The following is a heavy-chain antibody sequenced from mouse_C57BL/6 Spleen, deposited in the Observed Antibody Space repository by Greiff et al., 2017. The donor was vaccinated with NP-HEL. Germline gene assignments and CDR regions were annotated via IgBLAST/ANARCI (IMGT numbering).Heavy chain of an antibody. CDR3: AIDGFYDYDLPMDY. CDR1: GYTFTSYW. D-gene: IGHD2-4*01. J-gene: IGHJ4*01. CDR2: IHPSDSDT. V-gene: IGHV1-74*01. Sequence: QVQLQQPGAELVKPGASVKVSCKASGYTFTSYWMHWVKQRPGQGLEWIGRIHPSDSDTNYNQKFKGKATLTVDKSSSTAYMQISSLTSEDSAVYYCAIDGFYDYDLPMDYWGQGTSVTVSS.